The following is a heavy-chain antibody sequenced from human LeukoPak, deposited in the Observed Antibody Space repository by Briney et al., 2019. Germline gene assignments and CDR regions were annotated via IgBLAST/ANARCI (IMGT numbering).Heavy chain of an antibody. Sequence: GTSLRLSCAASGFIFRRHGMHWVRQAPGKGLEGAAFISYDGGNKYYGEAVKGRYTISRDNSKNTVVLQMNSLRPEDTAVYHCAKDQGGSSTLYMDVWGQGTTVIVSS. CDR3: AKDQGGSSTLYMDV. D-gene: IGHD2-2*01. CDR2: ISYDGGNK. J-gene: IGHJ6*03. V-gene: IGHV3-30*18. CDR1: GFIFRRHG.